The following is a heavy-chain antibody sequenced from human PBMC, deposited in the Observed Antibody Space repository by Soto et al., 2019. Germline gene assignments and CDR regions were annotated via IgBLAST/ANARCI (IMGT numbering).Heavy chain of an antibody. J-gene: IGHJ5*02. CDR1: GGTFSSYT. CDR3: ARVKDIVGP. Sequence: QVQLVQSGAEVKKPGSSVKVSCKASGGTFSSYTISWVRQAPGRGLEWMGRIIPILGIANYAQKFQGRVTITADKATSTAYMELSSLRSEDTAVYYCARVKDIVGPWGQGPLVTVSS. D-gene: IGHD1-26*01. V-gene: IGHV1-69*02. CDR2: IIPILGIA.